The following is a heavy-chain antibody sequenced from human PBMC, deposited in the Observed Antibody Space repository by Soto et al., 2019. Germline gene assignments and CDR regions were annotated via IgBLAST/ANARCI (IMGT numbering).Heavy chain of an antibody. Sequence: QVQLVQSGAEVKKPGASVTVSCRSSGDTFNDYYIHWMRQAPGQGLEWMGWINPNGGVTKYPQKCQGWVIMSRDTSIRTVYMHLGRLRSDDTAVYFWARESGGATAPFDFSYFYMDVWGTGTKVTVSS. CDR2: INPNGGVT. CDR3: ARESGGATAPFDFSYFYMDV. CDR1: GDTFNDYY. J-gene: IGHJ6*03. V-gene: IGHV1-2*04. D-gene: IGHD5-12*01.